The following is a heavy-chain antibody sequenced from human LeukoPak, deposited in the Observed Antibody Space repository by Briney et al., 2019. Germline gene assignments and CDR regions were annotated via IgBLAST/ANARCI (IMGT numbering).Heavy chain of an antibody. Sequence: PSETLSLTCTVSGGSMTTHHWNWIRQTPGKGLEWIGYVFDSGRTKENPSLKSRVTLSADTSKNQLSLRLSSVTAADTAVYYCARDSGRRNGFKWFDPWGQGTLVTVSS. CDR3: ARDSGRRNGFKWFDP. CDR1: GGSMTTHH. CDR2: VFDSGRT. V-gene: IGHV4-59*11. D-gene: IGHD1-14*01. J-gene: IGHJ5*02.